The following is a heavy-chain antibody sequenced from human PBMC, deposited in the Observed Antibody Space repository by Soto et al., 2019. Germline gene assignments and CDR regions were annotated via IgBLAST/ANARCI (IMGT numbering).Heavy chain of an antibody. CDR2: ISYDGSNK. V-gene: IGHV3-30-3*01. D-gene: IGHD5-12*01. CDR3: ARDRWLQYHFDY. CDR1: GFTFSSYA. Sequence: GGSLRLSCAASGFTFSSYAMHWVRQAPGKGLEWVAVISYDGSNKYYADSVKGRFTISRDNSKNTLYLQMNSLRAEDTAVYYCARDRWLQYHFDYWGQGTLVTVSS. J-gene: IGHJ4*02.